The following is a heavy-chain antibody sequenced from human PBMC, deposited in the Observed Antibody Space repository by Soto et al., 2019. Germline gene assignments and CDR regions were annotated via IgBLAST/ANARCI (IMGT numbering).Heavy chain of an antibody. CDR1: GGTFSSYT. CDR2: IIPILGIA. CDR3: ARDHRSLGFFDI. D-gene: IGHD3-10*01. Sequence: QVQLVQSGAEVKKPGSSVKVSCKASGGTFSSYTISWVRQAPGQGLEWMGRIIPILGIANYAQKFQGRVTITADKSTSTAYMELSSLRSEDTAVYYCARDHRSLGFFDIWGQGTMVTVSS. J-gene: IGHJ3*02. V-gene: IGHV1-69*08.